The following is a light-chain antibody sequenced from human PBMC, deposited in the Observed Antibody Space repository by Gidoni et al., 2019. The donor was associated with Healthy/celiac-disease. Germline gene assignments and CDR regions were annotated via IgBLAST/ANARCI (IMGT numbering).Light chain of an antibody. CDR1: QSVSSY. Sequence: DIVLTQSPATLSLSLGDTATLSCRASQSVSSYLAWYQQKPGQAPRLLIYDASNRPTGIPASFSGSGSGTDFTLTISSLVPEDFAVYYCQQRSTFGPXTKVEIK. CDR3: QQRST. J-gene: IGKJ3*01. CDR2: DAS. V-gene: IGKV3-11*01.